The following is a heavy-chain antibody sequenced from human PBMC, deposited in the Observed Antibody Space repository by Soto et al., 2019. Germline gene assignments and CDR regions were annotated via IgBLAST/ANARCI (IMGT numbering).Heavy chain of an antibody. Sequence: QVQLVQSGAEVKKPGSSVKVSCKASGGTFSSYTITWVRQAPGQGLEWMGRIIPLLGIANYAQKFQGRVTITADKSTXXAXMXXSSLRSADTAVYYCARDCSGGSCQTLAYYYYGMDVWGQGTTVTVSS. CDR2: IIPLLGIA. D-gene: IGHD2-15*01. CDR1: GGTFSSYT. CDR3: ARDCSGGSCQTLAYYYYGMDV. J-gene: IGHJ6*02. V-gene: IGHV1-69*08.